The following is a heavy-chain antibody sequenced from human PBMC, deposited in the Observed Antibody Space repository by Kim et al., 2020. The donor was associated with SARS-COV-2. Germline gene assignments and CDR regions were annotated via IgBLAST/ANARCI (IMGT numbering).Heavy chain of an antibody. CDR3: ARVGCSSTSCSAFDI. CDR2: MYCMEST. D-gene: IGHD2-2*01. CDR1: GGSISRSY. Sequence: SETLSLTCTVSGGSISRSYWSWIRHPPGSGLAWVGYMYCMESTNYYPALKNLVNISVDTSRNQFSLKLSSVTAADTAVYYCARVGCSSTSCSAFDIWGQGTMVTVAS. V-gene: IGHV4-59*01. J-gene: IGHJ3*02.